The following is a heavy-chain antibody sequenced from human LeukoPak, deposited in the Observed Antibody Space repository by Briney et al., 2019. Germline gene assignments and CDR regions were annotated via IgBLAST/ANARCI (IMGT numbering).Heavy chain of an antibody. J-gene: IGHJ5*02. CDR2: LRNDGRSK. CDR1: GFIFSNYD. D-gene: IGHD6-13*01. CDR3: ARDLASTGTQGWFDP. Sequence: PGGSLRLSCAASGFIFSNYDMHWVRQAPGKGLEWVASLRNDGRSKYYADSVEGRFTISTDNSKNTLHLPMNSLRVEDTAVYYCARDLASTGTQGWFDPWGQGTLVIVSS. V-gene: IGHV3-30*02.